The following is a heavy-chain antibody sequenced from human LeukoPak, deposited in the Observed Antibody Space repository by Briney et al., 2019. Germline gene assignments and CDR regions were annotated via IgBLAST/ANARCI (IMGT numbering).Heavy chain of an antibody. CDR3: ARASGWYERGRDYYYYYMDV. Sequence: GRSLTPSCAPSGFTFSSYSMNSVRQAPGNGLEWVSSISISSSSYMYYADSVKGRFTISRDNAKNSLFLQMNSLRAVDTAVYYCARASGWYERGRDYYYYYMDVWGKGTTVTVSS. J-gene: IGHJ6*03. CDR2: ISISSSSYM. D-gene: IGHD6-19*01. V-gene: IGHV3-21*06. CDR1: GFTFSSYS.